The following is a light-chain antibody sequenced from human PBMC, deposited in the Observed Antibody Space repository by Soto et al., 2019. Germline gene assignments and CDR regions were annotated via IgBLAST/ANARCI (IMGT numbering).Light chain of an antibody. CDR2: WAS. Sequence: DIVMTQSPDSLAVSLGERANINCKSSQSVLYSSNNKNYLAWYQQKPGQPPKLLIYWASTRESGVPDRFSGSGFGTDFTLTISSLQAEDVAVYYCQQYYSTSMYTFGQGTKLEIK. CDR1: QSVLYSSNNKNY. V-gene: IGKV4-1*01. CDR3: QQYYSTSMYT. J-gene: IGKJ2*01.